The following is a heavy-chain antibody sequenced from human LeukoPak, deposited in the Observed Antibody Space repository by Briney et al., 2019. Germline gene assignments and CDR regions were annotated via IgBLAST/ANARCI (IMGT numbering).Heavy chain of an antibody. D-gene: IGHD4-17*01. V-gene: IGHV3-30*18. CDR2: ISYDGSNK. J-gene: IGHJ4*02. CDR3: AKDESLRD. Sequence: GGSLRLSCAASGFTFSSYGMHWVRQAPGKGLEWVAVISYDGSNKYYADSVKGRFTISRDNSKNTLYLQMNSLRAEDTAVYYCAKDESLRDWGQGTLSPSPQ. CDR1: GFTFSSYG.